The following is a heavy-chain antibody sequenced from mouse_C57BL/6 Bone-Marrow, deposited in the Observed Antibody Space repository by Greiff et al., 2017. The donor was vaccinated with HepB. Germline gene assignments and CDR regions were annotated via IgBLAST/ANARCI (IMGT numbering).Heavy chain of an antibody. CDR1: GFTFSDYY. V-gene: IGHV5-16*01. J-gene: IGHJ4*01. CDR3: AREMGDSSASYAMDY. Sequence: EVKLVESEGGLVQPGSSMKLSCTASGFTFSDYYMAWVRQVPEKGLEWVANINYDGSSTYYLDSLKSRFIISRDNAKNILYLQMSSLKSEDTATYYCAREMGDSSASYAMDYWGQGTSVTVSS. D-gene: IGHD3-2*02. CDR2: INYDGSST.